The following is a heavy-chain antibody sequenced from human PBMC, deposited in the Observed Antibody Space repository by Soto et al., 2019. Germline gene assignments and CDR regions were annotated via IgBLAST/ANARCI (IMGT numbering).Heavy chain of an antibody. V-gene: IGHV3-33*01. Sequence: QVQLVASGGGVVQPGRSLRLSCAASGFTFSSYGMHWVRQAPGKGLEWVAVIWYDGSNKYYADSVKGRFTISRDNSNYKLYMQMNSLIAEDTAVYYCARDGVYGDYVYYYYYMDVWGKGTTVTVSS. D-gene: IGHD4-17*01. CDR2: IWYDGSNK. CDR1: GFTFSSYG. CDR3: ARDGVYGDYVYYYYYMDV. J-gene: IGHJ6*03.